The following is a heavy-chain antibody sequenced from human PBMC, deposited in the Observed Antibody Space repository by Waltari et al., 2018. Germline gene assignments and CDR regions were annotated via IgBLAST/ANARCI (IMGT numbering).Heavy chain of an antibody. CDR1: GFTFRAYA. V-gene: IGHV3-30*01. D-gene: IGHD4-17*01. CDR3: ARDDDYGEYALDY. J-gene: IGHJ4*02. Sequence: QVQLVDSGEGVVQPVRSLSLSCSASGFTFRAYAVHWVRQAPGKGLEWVEGVSYDGNKKYDADSVKGRFIISKENSKNTLYLQMDSLRPEDTAVYYCARDDDYGEYALDYWGQGTLVTVSS. CDR2: VSYDGNKK.